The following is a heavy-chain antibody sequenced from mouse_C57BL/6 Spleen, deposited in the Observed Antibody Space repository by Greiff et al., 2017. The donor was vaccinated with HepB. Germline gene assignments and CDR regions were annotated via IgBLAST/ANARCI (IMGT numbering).Heavy chain of an antibody. D-gene: IGHD2-4*01. CDR1: GYTFTSYW. CDR3: GCYDYDYWYFDV. J-gene: IGHJ1*03. CDR2: IYPGSGST. Sequence: VQLQQPGAELVKPGASVKMSCKASGYTFTSYWITWVKQRPGQGLEWIGDIYPGSGSTNYNEKFKSKATLTVDTSTSTAYMQLSNVTSEDSAVYYCGCYDYDYWYFDVWGTGTKATGSS. V-gene: IGHV1-55*01.